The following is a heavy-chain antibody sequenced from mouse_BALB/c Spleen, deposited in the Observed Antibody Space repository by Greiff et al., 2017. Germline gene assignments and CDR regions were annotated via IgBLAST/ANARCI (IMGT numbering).Heavy chain of an antibody. D-gene: IGHD1-1*01. CDR3: ARNARAVVAYYFDY. V-gene: IGHV3-1*02. J-gene: IGHJ2*01. CDR2: IHYSGST. CDR1: GYSITSGYS. Sequence: EVKVVESGPDLVKPSQSLSLTCTVTGYSITSGYSWHCIRQFPGNKLEWMGYIHYSGSTNYNPSLKSRISITRDTSKNQFFLQLNSVTTEDTATYYCARNARAVVAYYFDYWGQGTTLTVSS.